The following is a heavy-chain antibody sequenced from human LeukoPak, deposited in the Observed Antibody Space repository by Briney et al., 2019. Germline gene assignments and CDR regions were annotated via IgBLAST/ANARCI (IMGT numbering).Heavy chain of an antibody. D-gene: IGHD2-2*01. Sequence: SETLSLTCTVSGGSISSGDYYWSWFRQPPGKGLEWIGYIYYSGSTYYNPSLKSRVTISVDTSKNQFSLKLSSVTAADTAVYYCARGAGPDEFVVVPAAIGFDYWGQGTLVTVSS. CDR2: IYYSGST. CDR1: GGSISSGDYY. J-gene: IGHJ4*02. CDR3: ARGAGPDEFVVVPAAIGFDY. V-gene: IGHV4-30-4*08.